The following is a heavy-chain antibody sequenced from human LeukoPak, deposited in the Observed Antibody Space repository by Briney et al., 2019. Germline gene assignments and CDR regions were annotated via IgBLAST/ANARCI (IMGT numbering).Heavy chain of an antibody. CDR2: TYYRSTLYN. Sequence: SQTLSLTCALSGDSVSSNSAAWNWIRQSPSRGLEWLGRTYYRSTLYNDYAVSVRGRITVNPDTSKNQFSLHLNSVTPEDTAVYYCARRLTQYDCFDPWGQGILVTVSS. CDR3: ARRLTQYDCFDP. CDR1: GDSVSSNSAA. V-gene: IGHV6-1*01. J-gene: IGHJ5*02. D-gene: IGHD2-2*01.